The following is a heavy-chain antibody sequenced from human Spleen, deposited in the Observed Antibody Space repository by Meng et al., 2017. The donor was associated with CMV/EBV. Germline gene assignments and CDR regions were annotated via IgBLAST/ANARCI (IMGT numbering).Heavy chain of an antibody. Sequence: GESLKISCAASGFAFDDYGMYWVRQAPGKGLEWVSGISWNGGNTGYADAVKGRFTISRDNAKNALYLHMNSLRAEDTAVYYCARELDAFDIWGQGTMDTVSS. CDR3: ARELDAFDI. CDR2: ISWNGGNT. CDR1: GFAFDDYG. V-gene: IGHV3-20*04. J-gene: IGHJ3*02.